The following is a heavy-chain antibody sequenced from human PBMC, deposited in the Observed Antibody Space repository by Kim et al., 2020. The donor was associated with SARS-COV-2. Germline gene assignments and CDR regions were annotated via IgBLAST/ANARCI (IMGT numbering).Heavy chain of an antibody. Sequence: GGSLRLSCAASGFTFSSYAMSWVRQAPGKGLEWVSAISGSGGSTYYADSVKGRFTISRDNSKNTLYLQMNSLRAEDTAVYYCAKVVQYYDFWSGYYTVWGQGTLVTVSS. J-gene: IGHJ4*02. CDR2: ISGSGGST. D-gene: IGHD3-3*01. V-gene: IGHV3-23*01. CDR3: AKVVQYYDFWSGYYTV. CDR1: GFTFSSYA.